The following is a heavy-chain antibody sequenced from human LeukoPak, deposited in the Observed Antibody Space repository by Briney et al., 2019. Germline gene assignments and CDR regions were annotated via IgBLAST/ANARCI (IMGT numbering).Heavy chain of an antibody. CDR2: INSDGSST. D-gene: IGHD1-26*01. Sequence: GGSLRLSCAASGFTFSSYWMHWVRQAPGKGLVWVSRINSDGSSTSYADSVKGRFTISRDNAKSSLYLQMNSLRAEDTALYYCAKATPGATGAFDIWGQGTMVTVSS. CDR1: GFTFSSYW. CDR3: AKATPGATGAFDI. V-gene: IGHV3-74*01. J-gene: IGHJ3*02.